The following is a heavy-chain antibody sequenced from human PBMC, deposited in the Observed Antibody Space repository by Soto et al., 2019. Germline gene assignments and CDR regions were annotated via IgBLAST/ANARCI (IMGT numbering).Heavy chain of an antibody. CDR2: INPSGGNT. Sequence: ASVKVSCKASGYTFTSYYMHWVRQAPAQGLEWMGIINPSGGNTRYAQKFQGRVTMTRDTSTSTVYMELSSLRSEDTAVYYCARGLIYDSSGYYFDYWGQGTLVTVSS. D-gene: IGHD3-22*01. J-gene: IGHJ4*02. CDR3: ARGLIYDSSGYYFDY. CDR1: GYTFTSYY. V-gene: IGHV1-46*01.